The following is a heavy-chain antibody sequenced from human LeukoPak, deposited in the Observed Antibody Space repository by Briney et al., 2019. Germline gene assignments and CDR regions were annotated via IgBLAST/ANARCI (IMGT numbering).Heavy chain of an antibody. D-gene: IGHD2-2*01. J-gene: IGHJ3*02. CDR2: INPSGGST. CDR3: ASILHCSSTSCYPDAFDI. V-gene: IGHV1-46*01. CDR1: GYTFTSYY. Sequence: ASVKVSCKASGYTFTSYYMHWVRQAPGQGLEWMRIINPSGGSTSYAQKFQGRVTMTRDMSTSTVYMELSSLRSEDTAVYYCASILHCSSTSCYPDAFDIWGQGTMVTVSS.